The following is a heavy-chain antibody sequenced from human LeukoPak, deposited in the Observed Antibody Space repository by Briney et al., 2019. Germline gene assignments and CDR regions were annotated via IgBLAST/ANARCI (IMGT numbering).Heavy chain of an antibody. J-gene: IGHJ4*02. V-gene: IGHV1-2*02. Sequence: ASVKVSCKASGYTFIGYYLHWVRQAPGQGLEWMGWINPTSGGTNYAQKFQDRVTITRDTSINTAYMELSRLRADDTAVYYCARLVVLSTTASYWGQGTLVIVSS. CDR1: GYTFIGYY. D-gene: IGHD5/OR15-5a*01. CDR3: ARLVVLSTTASY. CDR2: INPTSGGT.